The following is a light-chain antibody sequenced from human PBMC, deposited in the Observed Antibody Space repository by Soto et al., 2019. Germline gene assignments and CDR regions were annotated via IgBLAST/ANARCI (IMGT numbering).Light chain of an antibody. CDR3: SSYTSSSTYV. CDR1: SSDVGGYNY. J-gene: IGLJ1*01. Sequence: QSALTQPASVSGSPGQSITISCTGTSSDVGGYNYVSWSQQHPGKAPQLIIYEVSNRPSGVSNRFSGSKSGNTASLTISGLQAEDEADYYCSSYTSSSTYVFGTGTKATVL. V-gene: IGLV2-14*01. CDR2: EVS.